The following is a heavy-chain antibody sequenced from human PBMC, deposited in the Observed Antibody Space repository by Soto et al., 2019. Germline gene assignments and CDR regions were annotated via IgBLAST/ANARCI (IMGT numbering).Heavy chain of an antibody. Sequence: GGSLSLSCAASGFTFSSNSTNWGRKAPGKGLEWLSSISSSSSYIYYAGTVKGRFTNARDNAKNALYLKMNSMRAEETAVYYCARQAKCHYSSSQGDWFDPWGQGTLVTVSS. V-gene: IGHV3-21*01. J-gene: IGHJ5*02. D-gene: IGHD6-13*01. CDR2: ISSSSSYI. CDR1: GFTFSSNS. CDR3: ARQAKCHYSSSQGDWFDP.